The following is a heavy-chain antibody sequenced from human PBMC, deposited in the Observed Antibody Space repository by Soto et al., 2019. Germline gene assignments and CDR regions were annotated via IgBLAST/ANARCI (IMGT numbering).Heavy chain of an antibody. CDR2: MKSDGTIT. Sequence: DVQLVESGGTLVQPGGSLRLSCAASGFTFSTYWMNWARQVPGKGLVWLAGMKSDGTITNYEDYVKGRFTISRDNGKNTLALKMDGVRGKDAAVFYCTRLSGDKVAYFSYGMDVWVRGTTVTVSS. CDR1: GFTFSTYW. D-gene: IGHD3-10*01. V-gene: IGHV3-74*01. CDR3: TRLSGDKVAYFSYGMDV. J-gene: IGHJ6*02.